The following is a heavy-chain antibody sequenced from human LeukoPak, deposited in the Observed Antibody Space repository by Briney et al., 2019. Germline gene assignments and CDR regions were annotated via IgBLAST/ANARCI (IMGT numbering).Heavy chain of an antibody. CDR2: ISSSSSYI. J-gene: IGHJ4*02. V-gene: IGHV3-21*01. Sequence: GGSLRLSCAASGFTFSSYSMNWVRQAPGKGLEWVSSISSSSSYIYYADSVKGRFTISRDNAKNTLYLQMNSLRAEDTAVYYCARGVMTTVVTNDYWGQGTLVTVSS. CDR1: GFTFSSYS. CDR3: ARGVMTTVVTNDY. D-gene: IGHD4-23*01.